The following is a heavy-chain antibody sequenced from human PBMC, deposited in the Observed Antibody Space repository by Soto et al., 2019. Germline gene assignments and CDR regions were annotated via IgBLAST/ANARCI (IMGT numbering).Heavy chain of an antibody. J-gene: IGHJ5*02. Sequence: PSETLSLTCAVYGGSFSGYYWSWIRQPPGKGLEWIGEINHSGSTNYNPSLKSRVTISVDTSKNQFSLKLSSVTAADTAVYYCARVAITNWFDPWGQGILVTVSS. CDR3: ARVAITNWFDP. CDR2: INHSGST. CDR1: GGSFSGYY. V-gene: IGHV4-34*01.